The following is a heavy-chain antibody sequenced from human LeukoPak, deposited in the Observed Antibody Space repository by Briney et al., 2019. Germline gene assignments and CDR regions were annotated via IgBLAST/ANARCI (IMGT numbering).Heavy chain of an antibody. CDR1: GGSVSSYY. V-gene: IGHV4-59*02. D-gene: IGHD5-12*01. Sequence: SETLSLTCTVSGGSVSSYYWSWIRQPPGKGLEWIGYIYYSGSTNYNPSLKSRVTISVDTSKNQFSLKLSSVTAADTAVYYCARVYSGYGRADYYYYMDVWGKGTTVTVSS. CDR3: ARVYSGYGRADYYYYMDV. CDR2: IYYSGST. J-gene: IGHJ6*03.